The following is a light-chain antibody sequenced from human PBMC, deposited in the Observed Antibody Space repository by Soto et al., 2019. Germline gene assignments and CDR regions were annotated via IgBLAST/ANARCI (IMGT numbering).Light chain of an antibody. J-gene: IGKJ1*01. CDR1: QSISSY. CDR3: QQYNSYST. CDR2: AAS. V-gene: IGKV1-39*01. Sequence: DIQMTQSPSSLSASVGDRVTITCRASQSISSYLNWYQQKPGKAPKLLIYAASSLQSGVPSRFSGSGSGTEFTLTISSLQPDDFATYYCQQYNSYSTFGKGTKVDIK.